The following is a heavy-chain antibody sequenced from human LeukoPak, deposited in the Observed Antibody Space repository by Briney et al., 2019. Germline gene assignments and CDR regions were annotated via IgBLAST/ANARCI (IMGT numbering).Heavy chain of an antibody. CDR3: ARELSSGWYTADY. Sequence: PGGSLRLSCAASGFTFSDYYMSWIRQAPGKGLEWVSYISSSGSTIYYADSVRGRFTISRDNAKNSLYLQMNSLRAEDTAVYYCARELSSGWYTADYWGQGTLVTVSS. J-gene: IGHJ4*02. CDR1: GFTFSDYY. D-gene: IGHD6-19*01. V-gene: IGHV3-11*01. CDR2: ISSSGSTI.